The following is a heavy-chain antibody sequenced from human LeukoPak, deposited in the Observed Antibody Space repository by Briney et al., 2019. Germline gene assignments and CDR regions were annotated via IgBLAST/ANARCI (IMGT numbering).Heavy chain of an antibody. D-gene: IGHD6-19*01. CDR1: GYTFTDYY. J-gene: IGHJ5*02. CDR2: INPNTGDT. V-gene: IGHV1-2*02. CDR3: AREVAVAGTVGWFDP. Sequence: AASVKVSCKASGYTFTDYYIHWVRQAPGQGLEWMGWINPNTGDTNYAQNFQGRVTMTRDTSISTAYMELSRLRSDDTAVYYCAREVAVAGTVGWFDPWGQGTLVTVSS.